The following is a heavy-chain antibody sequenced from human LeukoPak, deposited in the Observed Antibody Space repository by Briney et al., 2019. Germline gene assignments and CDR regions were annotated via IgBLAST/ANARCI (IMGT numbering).Heavy chain of an antibody. CDR3: ARDYQVYYDILTGPRYFDY. J-gene: IGHJ4*02. Sequence: GGSLRLSCAASGFTFSSYSMNWVRQAPGKGLEWVSSISSSGSYIYYADSVKGRFTISRDNAKNSLYLQMNSLRAEDTAVYYCARDYQVYYDILTGPRYFDYWGQGTLVTVSS. CDR1: GFTFSSYS. CDR2: ISSSGSYI. V-gene: IGHV3-21*01. D-gene: IGHD3-9*01.